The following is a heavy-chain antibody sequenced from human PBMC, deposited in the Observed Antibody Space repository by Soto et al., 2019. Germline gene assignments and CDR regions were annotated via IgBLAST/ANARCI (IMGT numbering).Heavy chain of an antibody. CDR3: TSQYCGGDCSRVDP. D-gene: IGHD2-21*02. Sequence: EVQLVESGGGLVQPGGSLKLSCAASGFTLSGSRIHWVRQASGKGLEWVGRIRSKADSYATAYAASVKGRFTISRDDSKNTAYLQMNSLKTEDTAVYSCTSQYCGGDCSRVDPWGQGTLVTVSS. CDR1: GFTLSGSR. J-gene: IGHJ5*02. CDR2: IRSKADSYAT. V-gene: IGHV3-73*02.